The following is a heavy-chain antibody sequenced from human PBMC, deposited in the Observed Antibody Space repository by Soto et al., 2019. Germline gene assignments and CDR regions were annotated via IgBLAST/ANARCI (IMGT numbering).Heavy chain of an antibody. J-gene: IGHJ6*02. Sequence: EVQLLESGGDLVQAGGSLRLSCTASGIPFSMYAMTWVRQAPGKGLEWVSAIGGTGTATYYADSVKGRFTVSRDNSKITLYLELNSLRAEYTAVYYCAKEGDYYDFWSGYGLDVWGQGTTVTVSS. D-gene: IGHD3-3*01. V-gene: IGHV3-23*01. CDR3: AKEGDYYDFWSGYGLDV. CDR2: IGGTGTAT. CDR1: GIPFSMYA.